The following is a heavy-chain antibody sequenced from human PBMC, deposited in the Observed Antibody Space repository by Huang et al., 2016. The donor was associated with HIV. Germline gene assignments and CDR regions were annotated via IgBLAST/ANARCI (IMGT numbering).Heavy chain of an antibody. V-gene: IGHV3-30*18. CDR1: GFTFNNFG. Sequence: QVQLVESGGGVVEPGWSLRLSWLASGFTFNNFGMHWVRQGAGKGLGWVAVFTYDVSNGSDSSSLNGRFTISIDKPMYTLYLQMNSMRPDDTAVDYCAKESMWYSDLDNWGQGTLVTVSS. D-gene: IGHD2-15*01. CDR3: AKESMWYSDLDN. CDR2: FTYDVSNG. J-gene: IGHJ4*02.